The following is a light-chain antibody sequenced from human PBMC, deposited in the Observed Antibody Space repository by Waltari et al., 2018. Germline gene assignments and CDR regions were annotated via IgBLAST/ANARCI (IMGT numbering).Light chain of an antibody. CDR2: RTS. Sequence: DIQMTQSPSSLSASVGDGVTITCRASQSISSYLNWYLQRPGKAPNLLIYRTSNLHSGVPSRFSGSGSGTDFTLTISSLHPEDFATYYCQQSYSSPLTFGGGTKVEIK. J-gene: IGKJ4*01. CDR1: QSISSY. V-gene: IGKV1-39*01. CDR3: QQSYSSPLT.